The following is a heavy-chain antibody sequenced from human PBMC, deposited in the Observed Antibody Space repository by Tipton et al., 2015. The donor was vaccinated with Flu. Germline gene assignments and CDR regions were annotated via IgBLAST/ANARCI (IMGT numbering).Heavy chain of an antibody. V-gene: IGHV4-39*07. D-gene: IGHD2-8*02. Sequence: TLSLTCTVSGGSISSSSYHWGWIRQPPGMGLEWNGSVHYSGSTYQNPSLESRVTISVDTSKNRFSLKLSSVTAADTAVYYCARVDIVLVPSGSKENWFDPLPQRIIFAVSS. J-gene: IGHJ5*02. CDR3: ARVDIVLVPSGSKENWFDP. CDR1: GGSISSSSYH. CDR2: VHYSGST.